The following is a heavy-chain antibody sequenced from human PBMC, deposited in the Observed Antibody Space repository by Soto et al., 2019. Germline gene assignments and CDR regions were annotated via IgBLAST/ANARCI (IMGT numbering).Heavy chain of an antibody. CDR3: ARTGYCSSNSCYGLFDP. V-gene: IGHV1-3*01. CDR1: GYTFTSYA. J-gene: IGHJ5*02. Sequence: ASVKGSCKASGYTFTSYAMHWVRQAPGQRLEWMGWINAGNGNTKYSQKFQGRVTITRDTSASTAYMELSSLRSEDTAVYYCARTGYCSSNSCYGLFDPWGQGTLVTVSS. CDR2: INAGNGNT. D-gene: IGHD2-2*01.